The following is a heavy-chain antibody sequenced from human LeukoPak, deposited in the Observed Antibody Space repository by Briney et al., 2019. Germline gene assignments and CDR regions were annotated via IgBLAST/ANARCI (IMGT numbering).Heavy chain of an antibody. D-gene: IGHD1-1*01. J-gene: IGHJ4*02. CDR1: GFTFSIYG. V-gene: IGHV3-21*01. Sequence: SGGSLRLSCAAYGFTFSIYGMNWVRQAPGKGLEWVASISSDATNIYYTDSVKGRFTISRDNAKNSLYLQMNSLRVEDTPVYYCARDGSGSGDYWSQATLVTVSS. CDR3: ARDGSGSGDY. CDR2: ISSDATNI.